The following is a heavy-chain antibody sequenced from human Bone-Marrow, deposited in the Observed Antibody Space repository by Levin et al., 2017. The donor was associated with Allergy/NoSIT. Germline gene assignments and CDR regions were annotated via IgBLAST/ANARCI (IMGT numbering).Heavy chain of an antibody. CDR1: GYTFTGYY. CDR3: AREDAPPWSEVVVPAAIGY. V-gene: IGHV1-2*02. CDR2: INPNSGGT. Sequence: PGGSLRLSCKASGYTFTGYYMHWVRQAPGQGLEWMGWINPNSGGTNYAQKFQGRVTMTRDTSISTAYMELSRLRSDDTAVYYCAREDAPPWSEVVVPAAIGYWGQGTLVTVSS. J-gene: IGHJ4*02. D-gene: IGHD2-2*01.